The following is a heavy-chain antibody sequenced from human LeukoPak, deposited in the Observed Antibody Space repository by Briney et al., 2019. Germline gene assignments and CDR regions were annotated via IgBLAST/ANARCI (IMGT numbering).Heavy chain of an antibody. J-gene: IGHJ4*02. CDR1: GGSISSGDYY. CDR3: ARDDSSGYYYD. D-gene: IGHD3-22*01. CDR2: IYYRGST. Sequence: SQTLSLTCTVSGGSISSGDYYWGWIRQPPGKGLEWIGYIYYRGSTYYNPSLKSRVTITVDTSKNQFSLKLSSVTAADTAVYYCARDDSSGYYYDWGQGTLVTVSS. V-gene: IGHV4-30-4*01.